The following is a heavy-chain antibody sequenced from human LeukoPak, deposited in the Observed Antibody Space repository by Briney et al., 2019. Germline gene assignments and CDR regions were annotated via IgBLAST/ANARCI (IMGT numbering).Heavy chain of an antibody. CDR3: AKDSSYGSGSFDY. CDR2: ISIGGSTT. V-gene: IGHV3-48*03. Sequence: GGSLRLSCIGSGFTFSSDEMNWVRQAPGKGLEWVSYISIGGSTTYYADSVKGRFTISRDDAKNSLYLQMNSLRAEDTAVYYCAKDSSYGSGSFDYWGQGTLVTVSS. CDR1: GFTFSSDE. J-gene: IGHJ4*02. D-gene: IGHD3-10*01.